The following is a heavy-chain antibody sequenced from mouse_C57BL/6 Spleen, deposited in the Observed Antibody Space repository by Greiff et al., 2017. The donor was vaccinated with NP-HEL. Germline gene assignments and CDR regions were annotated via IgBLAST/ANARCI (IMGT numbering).Heavy chain of an antibody. Sequence: VQLQQSGAELAKPGASVKLSCKASGYTFTSYWMHWVKQRPGQGLEWIGYINPSSGYTKYNQKFKDKATLTADKSSSTAYMQLSSLTYEDSAVYYCASPLYGSSYENYAMDYWGQGTSVTVSS. V-gene: IGHV1-7*01. CDR2: INPSSGYT. D-gene: IGHD1-1*01. CDR1: GYTFTSYW. CDR3: ASPLYGSSYENYAMDY. J-gene: IGHJ4*01.